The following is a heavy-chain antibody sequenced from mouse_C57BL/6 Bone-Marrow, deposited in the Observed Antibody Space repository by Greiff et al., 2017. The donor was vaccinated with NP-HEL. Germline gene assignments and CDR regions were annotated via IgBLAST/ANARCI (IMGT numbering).Heavy chain of an antibody. J-gene: IGHJ4*01. CDR2: INPYNGGT. CDR3: ARSERPSYAMDY. Sequence: VQLKESGPVLVKPGASVKMSCKASGYTFTDYYMNWVKQSHGKSLEWIGVINPYNGGTSYNQKFKGKATLTVDKSSSTAYMELNSLTSEDSAVYYCARSERPSYAMDYWGQGTSVTVSS. CDR1: GYTFTDYY. V-gene: IGHV1-19*01.